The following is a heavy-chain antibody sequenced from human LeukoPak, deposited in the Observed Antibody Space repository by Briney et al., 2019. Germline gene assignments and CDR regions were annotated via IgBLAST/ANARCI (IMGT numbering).Heavy chain of an antibody. CDR3: ARAPQGYCSSTSCYAEYFDY. V-gene: IGHV3-11*04. CDR1: GLTFSDYY. CDR2: ISSSGSTI. Sequence: ARGSLRLYCAASGLTFSDYYMSWIRHTLGKNLEWVSYISSSGSTIYYAQSVKGRFFICRDNAKNSMYLKMNSLRGEDTAVYYCARAPQGYCSSTSCYAEYFDYWGQGTLVTVS. J-gene: IGHJ4*02. D-gene: IGHD2-2*01.